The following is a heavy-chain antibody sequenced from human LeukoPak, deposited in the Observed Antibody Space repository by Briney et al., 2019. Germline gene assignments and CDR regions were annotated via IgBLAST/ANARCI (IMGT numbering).Heavy chain of an antibody. CDR2: IYTRGST. CDR3: ARGRYCSADICSGGDALDI. V-gene: IGHV4-4*07. J-gene: IGHJ3*02. CDR1: GGSINNYY. D-gene: IGHD2-15*01. Sequence: SETLSLTCTVSGGSINNYYWSWIRQPAGKGLEWIGRIYTRGSTNYNHSLKSRVTMSVDTSKNQFSLKLSSVTAADTAVYYCARGRYCSADICSGGDALDIWGQGTMVSVSS.